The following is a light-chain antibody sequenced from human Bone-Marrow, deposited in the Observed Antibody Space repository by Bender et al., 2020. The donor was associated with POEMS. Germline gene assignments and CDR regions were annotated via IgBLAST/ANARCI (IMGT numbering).Light chain of an antibody. CDR1: SSNIGNHG. J-gene: IGLJ3*02. CDR2: YDD. V-gene: IGLV1-36*01. Sequence: QSVVTQPPSLSEAPRQRVTISCSGSSSNIGNHGVNWYQQLPGEAPKLLIYYDDLLTPGVSDRFSASKSGTSASMDIGELQSVDEALYYWAAWDDSLSGWVFGGGTKLTVL. CDR3: AAWDDSLSGWV.